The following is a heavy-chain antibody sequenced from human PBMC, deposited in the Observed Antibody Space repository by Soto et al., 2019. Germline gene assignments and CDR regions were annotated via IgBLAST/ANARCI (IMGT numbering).Heavy chain of an antibody. J-gene: IGHJ2*01. CDR1: GFTFSSYW. Sequence: PGGSLRLSCAASGFTFSSYWMSWVRQAPGKGLEWEANIKQEGSEKYYVDSVKGRFTISRDNAKNSLYLQMNSLRAEDTAVYYCARGSGEVVPAVLDYDFWSGYYTGDRYFYLWGRGTLVTVSS. CDR2: IKQEGSEK. CDR3: ARGSGEVVPAVLDYDFWSGYYTGDRYFYL. V-gene: IGHV3-7*01. D-gene: IGHD3-3*01.